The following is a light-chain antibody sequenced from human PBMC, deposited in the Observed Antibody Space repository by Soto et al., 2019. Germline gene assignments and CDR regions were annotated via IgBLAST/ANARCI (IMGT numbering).Light chain of an antibody. J-gene: IGKJ1*01. CDR2: KAS. V-gene: IGKV1-5*03. Sequence: DIQMTQSPSTLSASVGDRVTITCRASQTIDSWLAWYQQRPGKPPNLLIYKASTLESGVPSRFSGSGSGTEFTLTINSLQPDDFATYYCQQYHIYPGTFGQGTKVDI. CDR1: QTIDSW. CDR3: QQYHIYPGT.